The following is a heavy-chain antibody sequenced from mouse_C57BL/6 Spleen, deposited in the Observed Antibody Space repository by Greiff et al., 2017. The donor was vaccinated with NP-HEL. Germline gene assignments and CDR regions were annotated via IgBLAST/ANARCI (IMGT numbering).Heavy chain of an antibody. CDR2: IYPGDGDT. V-gene: IGHV1-82*01. Sequence: VQLQQSGPELVKPGASVKISCTASGYAFSSSWMNWVKQRPGKGLEWIGRIYPGDGDTNYNGKFKGKATLTADKSSSTAYLQLSSLRSEDSAVYFCARARAWFAYWGQGTLGTVSA. CDR3: ARARAWFAY. CDR1: GYAFSSSW. J-gene: IGHJ3*01.